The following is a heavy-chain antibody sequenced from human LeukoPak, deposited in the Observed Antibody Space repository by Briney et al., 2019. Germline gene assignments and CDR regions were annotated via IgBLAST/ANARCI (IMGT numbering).Heavy chain of an antibody. Sequence: GGSLRLSCAASGFTFSSYSMNWVRQAPGKGLEWVSSISSSSSYIYYADSVKGRFTISSDNAKNTLYLQMNILRADDTAAYYFARPRSLSRSWYRDDAFDIWGQGTMVTVSS. D-gene: IGHD6-13*01. CDR2: ISSSSSYI. V-gene: IGHV3-21*01. CDR1: GFTFSSYS. CDR3: ARPRSLSRSWYRDDAFDI. J-gene: IGHJ3*02.